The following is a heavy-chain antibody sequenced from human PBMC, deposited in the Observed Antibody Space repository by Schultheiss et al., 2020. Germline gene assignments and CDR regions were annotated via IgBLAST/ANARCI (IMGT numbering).Heavy chain of an antibody. V-gene: IGHV1-69*04. Sequence: SVKVSCKASGGTFSSYAISWVRQAPGQGLEWMGRIIPILGIANYAQKFQGRVTMTRDTSINTAYMEVSRLRSDDTAVYYCASLSRSGANYYYGMDVWGQGTTVTVYS. J-gene: IGHJ6*02. CDR1: GGTFSSYA. CDR2: IIPILGIA. CDR3: ASLSRSGANYYYGMDV. D-gene: IGHD1-26*01.